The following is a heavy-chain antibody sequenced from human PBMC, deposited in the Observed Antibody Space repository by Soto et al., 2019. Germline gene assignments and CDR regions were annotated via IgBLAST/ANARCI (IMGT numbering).Heavy chain of an antibody. V-gene: IGHV1-69*01. CDR3: ARDGPLGYCSGGSCYSGWFDP. Sequence: QVQLVQSGAEVKKPGSSVKVSCKASGGTFSSYAISWVRQAPGQGLEWMGGIIPIFGTANYAQKFQGRVTITADESTSTAYMELGSLRSEDTAVYYCARDGPLGYCSGGSCYSGWFDPWGQGTLVTVSS. D-gene: IGHD2-15*01. CDR2: IIPIFGTA. CDR1: GGTFSSYA. J-gene: IGHJ5*02.